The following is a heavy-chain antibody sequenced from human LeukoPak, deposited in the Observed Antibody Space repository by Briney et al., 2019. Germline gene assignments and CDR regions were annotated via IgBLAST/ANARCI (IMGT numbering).Heavy chain of an antibody. CDR1: GGSISSYY. J-gene: IGHJ6*02. Sequence: SETLSLTCTVSGGSISSYYWSWIRQPPGKGLEWIGYIYYSGSTNYNPSLKSRATISVDTSKNQFSLKLSSVTAADTAVYYCARSGRPGRRDYYGSGSYFYGMDVWGQGTTVTVSS. V-gene: IGHV4-59*01. D-gene: IGHD3-10*01. CDR3: ARSGRPGRRDYYGSGSYFYGMDV. CDR2: IYYSGST.